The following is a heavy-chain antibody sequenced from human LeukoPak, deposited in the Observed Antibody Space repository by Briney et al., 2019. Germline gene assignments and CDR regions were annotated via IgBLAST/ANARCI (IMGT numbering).Heavy chain of an antibody. V-gene: IGHV1-8*02. CDR1: GYTFTGYY. J-gene: IGHJ4*02. D-gene: IGHD3-3*01. CDR2: MNPNSGNT. Sequence: ASVKVSCKASGYTFTGYYMHWVRQAPGQGLEWMGWMNPNSGNTGYAQKFQGRVTMTRNTSISTAYMELSSLRSEDTAVYYCARGDPYYDFWSGYQTPYFDYWGQGTLVTVSS. CDR3: ARGDPYYDFWSGYQTPYFDY.